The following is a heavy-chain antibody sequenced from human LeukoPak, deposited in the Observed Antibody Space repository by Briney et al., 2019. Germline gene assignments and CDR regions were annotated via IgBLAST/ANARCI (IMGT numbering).Heavy chain of an antibody. CDR1: GFTFSDYY. Sequence: GGSLRLSCAASGFTFSDYYMSWIRQAPGKGLEWVSYISSSGSTIYYADSVRGRFTISRDNAKNSLYLQMNSLRAEDTAVYYCARDDWNYVYGFDPWGQGTLVTVSS. CDR3: ARDDWNYVYGFDP. J-gene: IGHJ5*02. V-gene: IGHV3-11*04. CDR2: ISSSGSTI. D-gene: IGHD1-7*01.